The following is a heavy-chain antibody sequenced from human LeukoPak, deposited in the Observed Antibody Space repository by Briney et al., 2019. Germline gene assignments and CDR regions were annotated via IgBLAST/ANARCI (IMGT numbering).Heavy chain of an antibody. D-gene: IGHD2-2*01. V-gene: IGHV3-21*01. CDR2: ISSSSSYI. Sequence: PGGSLRLSCAASGFTFSSYSMNWVRQAPGEGLEWVSSISSSSSYIYYADSVKGRFTISRDNAKNSLYLQMDSLRAEDTAVYYCARDRSCSSTSCEFDYWGQGTLVTVSS. CDR3: ARDRSCSSTSCEFDY. CDR1: GFTFSSYS. J-gene: IGHJ4*02.